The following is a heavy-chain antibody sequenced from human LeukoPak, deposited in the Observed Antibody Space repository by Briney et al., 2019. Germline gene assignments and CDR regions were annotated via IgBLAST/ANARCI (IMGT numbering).Heavy chain of an antibody. CDR2: IYYSGST. CDR3: AREEATMVRGVIYY. V-gene: IGHV4-30-4*01. D-gene: IGHD3-10*01. J-gene: IGHJ4*02. CDR1: GGSISSGDYY. Sequence: NSSETLSLTCTVSGGSISSGDYYWSWIRQPPGKGLEWIGYIYYSGSTYYNPSLKSRVTISVDTSKNQFSLKLSSVTAADTAVYYCAREEATMVRGVIYYWGQGTLVTVSS.